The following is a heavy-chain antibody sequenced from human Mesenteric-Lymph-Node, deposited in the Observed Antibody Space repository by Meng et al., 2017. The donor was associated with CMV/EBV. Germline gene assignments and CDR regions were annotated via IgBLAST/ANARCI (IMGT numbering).Heavy chain of an antibody. J-gene: IGHJ4*02. CDR2: IYSGGSGGNT. CDR1: GFNVNSNY. D-gene: IGHD3-22*01. V-gene: IGHV3-53*01. CDR3: ARMGCPTSSCYWRD. Sequence: GESLKISCAASGFNVNSNYMSWVRQAPGKGLEWVSVIYSGGSGGNTYYADSVKGRFTISRDNSKNTLYLQMDSLGAGDTAVYYCARMGCPTSSCYWRDWGRGTLVTVSS.